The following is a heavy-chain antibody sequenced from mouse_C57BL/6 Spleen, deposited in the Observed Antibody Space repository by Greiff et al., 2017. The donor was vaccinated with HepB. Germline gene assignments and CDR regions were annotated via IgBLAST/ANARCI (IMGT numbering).Heavy chain of an antibody. CDR1: GYAFSSYW. V-gene: IGHV1-80*01. J-gene: IGHJ4*01. CDR3: ARSEGFYAMDY. CDR2: IYPGDGDT. Sequence: VKLMESGAELVKPGASVKISCKASGYAFSSYWMNWVKQRPGKGLEWIGQIYPGDGDTNYNGKFKGKATLTADKSSSTAYMQLSSLTSEDSAVYFCARSEGFYAMDYWGQGTSVTVSS.